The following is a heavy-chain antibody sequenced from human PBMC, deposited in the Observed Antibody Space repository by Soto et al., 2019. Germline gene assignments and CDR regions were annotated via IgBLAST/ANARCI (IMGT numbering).Heavy chain of an antibody. Sequence: SETLSLTCTVSGGSISSYYWSWIRQPPGKGLEWIGYIYYSGSTNYNPSLKSRVTISVDTSKNQFSLKLSSVTAADTAVYYCAGVRSAAGTRIRCFDPWGQGTLVTVSS. CDR3: AGVRSAAGTRIRCFDP. CDR1: GGSISSYY. D-gene: IGHD6-13*01. J-gene: IGHJ5*02. V-gene: IGHV4-59*01. CDR2: IYYSGST.